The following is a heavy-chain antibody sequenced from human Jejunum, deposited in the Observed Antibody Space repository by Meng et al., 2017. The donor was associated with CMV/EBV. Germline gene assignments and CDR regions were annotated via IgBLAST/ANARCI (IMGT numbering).Heavy chain of an antibody. D-gene: IGHD3-16*01. Sequence: EGHILEVGGECVPPGGPLRLSCTAPGFKFSNSAMSWVRQAPGKGLEWVSSIGNNGEKTYYADSLKGRFTISRDNSMNMLYLQMNSLTVDDTAVFHCVKGGWGSIVDYWGQGTLVTVSS. CDR1: GFKFSNSA. V-gene: IGHV3-23*01. CDR2: IGNNGEKT. J-gene: IGHJ4*02. CDR3: VKGGWGSIVDY.